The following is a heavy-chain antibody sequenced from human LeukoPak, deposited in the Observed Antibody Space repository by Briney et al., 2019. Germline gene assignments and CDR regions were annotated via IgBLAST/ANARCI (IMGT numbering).Heavy chain of an antibody. D-gene: IGHD2-2*01. CDR1: GFTFTNYG. CDR2: VWFDGTNK. V-gene: IGHV3-33*03. CDR3: ARGASARQDF. Sequence: PGGSLRLSCAASGFTFTNYGMHWVRQAPGKGLEWVAVVWFDGTNKYYADSVKGRFTISRDNAKNTLYLQMDGLRADDTAVYYCARGASARQDFWGQGTLVTVSS. J-gene: IGHJ4*02.